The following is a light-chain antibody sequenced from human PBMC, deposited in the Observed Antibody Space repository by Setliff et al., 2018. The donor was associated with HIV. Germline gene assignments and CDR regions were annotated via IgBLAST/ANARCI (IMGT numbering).Light chain of an antibody. CDR2: EVS. J-gene: IGLJ3*02. CDR3: CSFTTSDTWV. CDR1: SSDIGLFKY. V-gene: IGLV2-14*01. Sequence: QSVLTQPASVSGSPGQSITISCIGISSDIGLFKYVSWHQLHPGKAPKLMIYEVSNRPSGVSNRFSGSTSGNTASLTISGLQAEDEADYFCCSFTTSDTWVFGGGTKVTVL.